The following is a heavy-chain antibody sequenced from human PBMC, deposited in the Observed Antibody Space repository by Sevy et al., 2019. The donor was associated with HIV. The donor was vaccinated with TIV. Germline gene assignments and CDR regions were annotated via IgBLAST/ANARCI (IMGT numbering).Heavy chain of an antibody. V-gene: IGHV3-21*01. J-gene: IGHJ4*02. Sequence: GGSLRLSCAASGFTFSHYCMNWVRQAPGKRLEWVSSIDFSSRYIYYADSVKGRFTISRDNAKNSLFLQMNSLRAEDTAVYYCAREPETNSYGLIGTLDSRGQGALVTVSS. CDR3: AREPETNSYGLIGTLDS. CDR2: IDFSSRYI. D-gene: IGHD5-18*01. CDR1: GFTFSHYC.